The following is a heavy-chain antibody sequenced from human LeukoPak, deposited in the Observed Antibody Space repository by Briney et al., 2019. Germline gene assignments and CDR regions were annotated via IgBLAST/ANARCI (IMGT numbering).Heavy chain of an antibody. CDR3: ARDRAGFYSVDY. CDR2: ITNDGNSK. CDR1: GFTFSENN. Sequence: GMSLRLSCAASGFTFSENNVHWVRQAPGKGLEWVALITNDGNSKDYADSVKGRFTLSGDNSKTTLYLQMNSLRAEDTAVYYCARDRAGFYSVDYWGQGTLVTVSS. J-gene: IGHJ4*02. V-gene: IGHV3-30-3*01. D-gene: IGHD2-15*01.